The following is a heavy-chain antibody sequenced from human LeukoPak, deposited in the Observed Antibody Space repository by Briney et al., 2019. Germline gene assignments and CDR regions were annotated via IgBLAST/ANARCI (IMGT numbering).Heavy chain of an antibody. CDR1: GFTFSSYE. CDR2: ISSSGSTI. CDR3: ARDVLTPNPYGMDV. D-gene: IGHD4-23*01. V-gene: IGHV3-48*03. J-gene: IGHJ6*02. Sequence: GSLRLSCAASGFTFSSYEMNWVRQAPGKGLEWVSYISSSGSTIYYADSVKGRFTISRDNAKNSLYLQMNSLRAEDTAVYYCARDVLTPNPYGMDVWGQGTTVTVSS.